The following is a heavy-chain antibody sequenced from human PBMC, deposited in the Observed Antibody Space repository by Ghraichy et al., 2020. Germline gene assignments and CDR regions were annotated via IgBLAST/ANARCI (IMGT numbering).Heavy chain of an antibody. J-gene: IGHJ4*02. Sequence: SCAASGFTFDDYAMHWVRQAPGKGLEWVAGISWNSGSIGYADSVKGRFTISRDNAKNSLYLQMNSLRAEDTALYYCAKDIGGYEGFDYWGQGTLVTVSS. V-gene: IGHV3-9*01. D-gene: IGHD5-12*01. CDR1: GFTFDDYA. CDR2: ISWNSGSI. CDR3: AKDIGGYEGFDY.